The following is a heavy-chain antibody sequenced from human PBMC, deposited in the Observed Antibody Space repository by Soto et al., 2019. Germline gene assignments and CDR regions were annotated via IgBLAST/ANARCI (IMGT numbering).Heavy chain of an antibody. J-gene: IGHJ4*02. V-gene: IGHV3-30*18. CDR1: GFTFSSYG. CDR3: AKDLGRQWLVHGGDY. Sequence: GGSLRLSCAASGFTFSSYGMHWVRQAPGKGLEWVAVISYDGSNKYYADSVKGRFTISRDNSKNTLYLQMNSLRAEDTAVYYCAKDLGRQWLVHGGDYWGQGTLVTVSS. CDR2: ISYDGSNK. D-gene: IGHD6-19*01.